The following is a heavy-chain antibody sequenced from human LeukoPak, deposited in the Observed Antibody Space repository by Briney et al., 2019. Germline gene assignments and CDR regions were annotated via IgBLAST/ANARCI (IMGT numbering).Heavy chain of an antibody. D-gene: IGHD1-26*01. CDR3: AREARGSGRDFDY. V-gene: IGHV3-11*01. CDR1: GFSFSDFY. Sequence: GGSLRLSCAASGFSFSDFYMSWIRQAPGMGLEWISYIGTRSNPIYYADSVKGRFTNYRDDAKNSLYLQMNSLRDEDTAVYFCAREARGSGRDFDYWGQGILVTVSS. CDR2: IGTRSNPI. J-gene: IGHJ4*02.